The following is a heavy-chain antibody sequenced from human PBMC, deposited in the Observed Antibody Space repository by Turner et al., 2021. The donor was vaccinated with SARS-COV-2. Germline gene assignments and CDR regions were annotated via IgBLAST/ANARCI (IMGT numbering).Heavy chain of an antibody. CDR1: GFTFDDYA. CDR3: AKGGGLDYTNWFDS. V-gene: IGHV3-9*01. J-gene: IGHJ5*01. Sequence: EVQLVESGGGLVQPGRSLRLSCAASGFTFDDYAMHWVRQAPGKGLEWVSGISWKSGSIGYADSVKGRFTISRDNAKNSLYLQMNSLRAEDTALYYCAKGGGLDYTNWFDSWGQGTLVTVSS. D-gene: IGHD4-4*01. CDR2: ISWKSGSI.